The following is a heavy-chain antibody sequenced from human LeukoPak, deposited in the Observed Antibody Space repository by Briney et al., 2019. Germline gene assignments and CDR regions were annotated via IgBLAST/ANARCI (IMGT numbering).Heavy chain of an antibody. CDR1: GFTFDDYG. Sequence: PGGSLRLSCAASGFTFDDYGMSWVRQAPGKGLEWVSGINWNGGSTGYAGSVKGRFTISRDNAKNSLYLQMNSLRAEDTALYYCARDGDAYSSSWYRWFDPWGQGTLVTVSS. CDR3: ARDGDAYSSSWYRWFDP. CDR2: INWNGGST. D-gene: IGHD6-13*01. V-gene: IGHV3-20*04. J-gene: IGHJ5*02.